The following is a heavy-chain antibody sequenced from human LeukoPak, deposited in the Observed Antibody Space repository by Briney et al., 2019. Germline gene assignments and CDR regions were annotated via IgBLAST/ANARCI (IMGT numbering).Heavy chain of an antibody. CDR2: ISYDGSNK. CDR3: ARDGRLEDYDFWSGYSRRLNNWFDP. D-gene: IGHD3-3*01. CDR1: GFTFSSYA. J-gene: IGHJ5*02. Sequence: GGSLRLSCAASGFTFSSYAMHWVRQAPGKGLEWVAVISYDGSNKYYADSVKGRFTISRDNSKNTLYLQMNSLRAEDTAVYYCARDGRLEDYDFWSGYSRRLNNWFDPWGQGTLVTVSS. V-gene: IGHV3-30*04.